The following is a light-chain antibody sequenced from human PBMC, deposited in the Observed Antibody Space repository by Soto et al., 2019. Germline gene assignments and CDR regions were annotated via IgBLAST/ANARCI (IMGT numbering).Light chain of an antibody. CDR3: NSYTSSRTLV. CDR2: EVS. Sequence: QSVLTQPASVSGSPGQSITISCTGTSSDVGGYNFVSWYQQHPGKAPKLMIYEVSNRPSGVSTRFSGSKSGNTASLTISGLQAEDEADYYCNSYTSSRTLVFGGGTKLTVL. V-gene: IGLV2-14*01. J-gene: IGLJ3*02. CDR1: SSDVGGYNF.